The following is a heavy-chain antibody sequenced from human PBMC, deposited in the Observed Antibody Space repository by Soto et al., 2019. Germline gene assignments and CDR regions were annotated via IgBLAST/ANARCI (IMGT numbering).Heavy chain of an antibody. V-gene: IGHV3-11*06. CDR1: GFTFSDYY. D-gene: IGHD3-9*01. CDR3: AGHFDWPPPGFDY. J-gene: IGHJ4*02. Sequence: GGSLRLSCAASGFTFSDYYMSWIRQAPGKGLEWVSYISSSSSYTNYADSVKGRFTISRDNAKNSLYLQMNSLRAEDTAVYYCAGHFDWPPPGFDYWGQGTLVTVSS. CDR2: ISSSSSYT.